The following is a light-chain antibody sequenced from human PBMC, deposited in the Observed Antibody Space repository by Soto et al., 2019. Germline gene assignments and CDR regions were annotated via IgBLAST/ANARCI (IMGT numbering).Light chain of an antibody. V-gene: IGLV2-11*01. J-gene: IGLJ1*01. CDR3: CSYAGSYKGYV. CDR2: DVS. CDR1: SSDVGGYHY. Sequence: ALTQPRSVSGSPGQSVTISCTGTSSDVGGYHYVSWYQQHPGKAPKLMIYDVSKRPSGVPDRFSGSKSGNTASLTISGLQAEDEADYYCCSYAGSYKGYVFGTGTKLTVL.